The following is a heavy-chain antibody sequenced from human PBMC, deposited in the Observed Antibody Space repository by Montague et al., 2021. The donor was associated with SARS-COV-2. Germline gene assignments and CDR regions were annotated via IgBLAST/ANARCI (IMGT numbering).Heavy chain of an antibody. J-gene: IGHJ6*02. CDR1: GGSISSSTYY. D-gene: IGHD3-10*01. CDR2: IYYTGST. V-gene: IGHV4-61*05. Sequence: SETLSLTCTVSGGSISSSTYYWGWIRQPPGKGPEWIGYIYYTGSTNYNPSLESRVTISLDTSKNQFSLKLSSVTAADTAVYYCARGHYYGRKDYYYGVDVWGQGTTVTVSS. CDR3: ARGHYYGRKDYYYGVDV.